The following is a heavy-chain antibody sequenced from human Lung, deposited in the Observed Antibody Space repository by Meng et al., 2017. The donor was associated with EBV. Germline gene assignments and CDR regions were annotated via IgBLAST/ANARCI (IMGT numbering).Heavy chain of an antibody. J-gene: IGHJ5*02. CDR3: ARVVAGRYNWFDP. CDR2: IYYSGST. D-gene: IGHD6-6*01. Sequence: VQRQEPGPGLVKPSQTLSLTCTVSGGSISSCGYYWSWIRQHPGKGLEWIGYIYYSGSTYYNPSLKSLVTISVDTSKNQFSLKLSSVTAADTAVYYCARVVAGRYNWFDPWGQGTLVTVSS. V-gene: IGHV4-31*01. CDR1: GGSISSCGYY.